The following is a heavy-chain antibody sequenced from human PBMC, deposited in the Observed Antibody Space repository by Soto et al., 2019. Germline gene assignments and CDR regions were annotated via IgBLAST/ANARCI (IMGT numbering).Heavy chain of an antibody. CDR2: INTGNGNT. CDR1: GDTFTSYA. D-gene: IGHD3-10*01. Sequence: GASVKLSCKASGDTFTSYAMHWVRQAPRQRLEWMGWINTGNGNTKYSQKFQGRVTITRDTSASTAYMELSSLRSEDTAVYYCARGGRWVYGSGSYYLLFDYWGQGTLVTVSS. V-gene: IGHV1-3*04. CDR3: ARGGRWVYGSGSYYLLFDY. J-gene: IGHJ4*02.